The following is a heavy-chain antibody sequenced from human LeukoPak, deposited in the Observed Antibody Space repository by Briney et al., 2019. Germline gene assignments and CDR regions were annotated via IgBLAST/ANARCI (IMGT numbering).Heavy chain of an antibody. J-gene: IGHJ4*02. CDR1: GFTVNSNY. CDR3: ARNPSYSSSLY. CDR2: IYSVGST. Sequence: QPGGSLRLSCAASGFTVNSNYMTWVRQAPGKGLEWVSVIYSVGSTYYADSVRGRFTISRDNSKNTLYLRMNSLRAEDTAIYYCARNPSYSSSLYSGQGTLVTVSS. V-gene: IGHV3-66*02. D-gene: IGHD6-19*01.